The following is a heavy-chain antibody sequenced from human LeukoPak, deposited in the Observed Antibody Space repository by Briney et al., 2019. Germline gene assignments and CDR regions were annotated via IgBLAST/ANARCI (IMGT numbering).Heavy chain of an antibody. D-gene: IGHD3-22*01. Sequence: GGSLRLSCAASGFTFSDYYMSWIRQAPGKGLEWVSYISSSGSTIYYADSVKGRFTISRDNAKNSLYLQMNSLRAEDTAVYYCAKDVSSGSQSVNWGQGTLVTVSS. CDR2: ISSSGSTI. CDR3: AKDVSSGSQSVN. V-gene: IGHV3-11*04. J-gene: IGHJ4*02. CDR1: GFTFSDYY.